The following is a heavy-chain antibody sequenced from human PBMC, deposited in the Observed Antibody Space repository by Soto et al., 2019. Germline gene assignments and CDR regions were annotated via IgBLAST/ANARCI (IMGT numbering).Heavy chain of an antibody. CDR2: TYYRAKWYK. Sequence: PSQTLSLTCPISGDSVSSNSAAWNWIRQSPSRGLEWLGRTYYRAKWYKDYAVSVESRITINPDTSKNQFSLQLNSVTPEDPAVYYCATANRLELRSRGAFDIWGQGTMVTASS. D-gene: IGHD1-7*01. CDR3: ATANRLELRSRGAFDI. V-gene: IGHV6-1*01. CDR1: GDSVSSNSAA. J-gene: IGHJ3*02.